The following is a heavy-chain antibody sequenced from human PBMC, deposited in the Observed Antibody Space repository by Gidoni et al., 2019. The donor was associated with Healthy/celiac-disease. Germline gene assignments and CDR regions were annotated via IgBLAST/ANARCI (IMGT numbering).Heavy chain of an antibody. Sequence: EVQLVESGGGLVKPGGSLRLSCAASGFTFMRYSMTWVRQAPGKGLEWVSSISSSSSYIYYADSVKGRFTISRDNAKNSLYLQMNSLRAEDTAVYYCARAYRRITIFGVDKAHYYYLRMDVWGQGTTVTVSS. CDR1: GFTFMRYS. V-gene: IGHV3-21*01. D-gene: IGHD3-3*01. CDR3: ARAYRRITIFGVDKAHYYYLRMDV. J-gene: IGHJ6*02. CDR2: ISSSSSYI.